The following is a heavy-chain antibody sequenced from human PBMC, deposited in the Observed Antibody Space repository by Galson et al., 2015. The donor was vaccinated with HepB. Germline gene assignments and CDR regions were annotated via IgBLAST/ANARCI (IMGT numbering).Heavy chain of an antibody. CDR3: ARAFPRRSYGSGFLRAFDV. D-gene: IGHD3-10*01. V-gene: IGHV1-18*01. J-gene: IGHJ3*01. CDR2: IITHNGDT. CDR1: GYTFTSYG. Sequence: SVKVSCKASGYTFTSYGLSWVRQAPGQGLEWMGWIITHNGDTNYAQRFRGRVTLTTDTSTNTAYMELRSLRSDDTALYYCARAFPRRSYGSGFLRAFDVWGQGTTVTVSS.